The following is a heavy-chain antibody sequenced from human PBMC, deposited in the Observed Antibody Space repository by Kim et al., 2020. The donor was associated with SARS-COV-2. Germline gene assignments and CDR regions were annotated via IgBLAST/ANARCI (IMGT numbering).Heavy chain of an antibody. J-gene: IGHJ3*02. V-gene: IGHV4-59*13. CDR2: IHYSGST. CDR1: GGSSSSYY. D-gene: IGHD6-6*01. Sequence: SETLSLTCFVSGGSSSSYYWSWIRQPPGKELEWIGYIHYSGSTNYNPSLKSRVTISVDMSKNQFSLKLSSVTAADTAVYYCARPGRIAARFDAFHIWGQGTMVTVAS. CDR3: ARPGRIAARFDAFHI.